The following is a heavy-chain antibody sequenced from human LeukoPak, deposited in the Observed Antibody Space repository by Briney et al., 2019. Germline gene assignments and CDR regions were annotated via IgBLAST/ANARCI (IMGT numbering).Heavy chain of an antibody. D-gene: IGHD5-24*01. J-gene: IGHJ5*02. CDR3: ARASDPWLQLT. CDR2: IKQDGSEK. Sequence: PGGSLRLSCAASGFIFSSYETNWVRQAPGKGLEWVANIKQDGSEKRYADSVRGRFTVSRDNAHTSLYLQMSSLRAEDTALYFCARASDPWLQLTWGQGTLVTVSS. CDR1: GFIFSSYE. V-gene: IGHV3-7*05.